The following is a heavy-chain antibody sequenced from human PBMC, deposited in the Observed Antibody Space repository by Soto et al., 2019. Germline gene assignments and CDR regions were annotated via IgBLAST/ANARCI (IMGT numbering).Heavy chain of an antibody. V-gene: IGHV3-30*03. CDR3: ATDMIVVVNDAFDI. Sequence: QVQLVESGGGVVQPGRSLRLSCAASGFTFSSYGMHWVRQAPGKGLEWVAVISYDGSNKYYADSVKGRFTISRDNSKNTLYLQMNSLRAEDTAVYYCATDMIVVVNDAFDIWGQGTMVTVSS. CDR1: GFTFSSYG. J-gene: IGHJ3*02. CDR2: ISYDGSNK. D-gene: IGHD3-22*01.